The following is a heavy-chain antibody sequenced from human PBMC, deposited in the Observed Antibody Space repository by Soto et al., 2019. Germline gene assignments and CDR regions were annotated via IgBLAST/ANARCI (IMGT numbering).Heavy chain of an antibody. J-gene: IGHJ6*02. CDR1: GYTFTSYY. CDR2: INPSGGST. CDR3: ARVSEYCSGGSCYFYYGMDV. D-gene: IGHD2-15*01. V-gene: IGHV1-46*01. Sequence: ASVKVSCKASGYTFTSYYMHWVRQAPGQGLEWMGIINPSGGSTSYAQKFQGRVTMTRDTSTSTVYMELSSLRSEDTAVYYCARVSEYCSGGSCYFYYGMDVWGQGTTVTVSS.